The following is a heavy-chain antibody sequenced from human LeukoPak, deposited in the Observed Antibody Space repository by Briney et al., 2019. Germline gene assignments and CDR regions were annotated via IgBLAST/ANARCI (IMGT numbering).Heavy chain of an antibody. CDR3: ARGVVSSSWYKPLDAFDI. J-gene: IGHJ3*02. D-gene: IGHD6-13*01. CDR2: IYTSGST. CDR1: GGSISSGSYY. Sequence: PSETLSLTCTVSGGSISSGSYYWSWIRQPAGKGLEWIGRIYTSGSTNYNPSLKSRVTIPVDTSKNQFSLKLSSVTAADTAVYYCARGVVSSSWYKPLDAFDIWGQGTMVTVSS. V-gene: IGHV4-61*02.